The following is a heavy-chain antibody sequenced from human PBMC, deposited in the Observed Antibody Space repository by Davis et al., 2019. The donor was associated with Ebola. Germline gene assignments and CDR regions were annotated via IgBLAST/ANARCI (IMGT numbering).Heavy chain of an antibody. CDR1: GFAFSVYY. J-gene: IGHJ6*02. V-gene: IGHV3-7*01. D-gene: IGHD1-26*01. CDR2: MKFDGSET. CDR3: ARTRGSYYYYYYGMDV. Sequence: GGSLRLSCTASGFAFSVYYMGWVRQAPGKGLEWVSNMKFDGSETYYGDSVKGRFTISRDNAKNSLYLQMNSLRAEDTAVYYCARTRGSYYYYYYGMDVWGQGTTVTVSS.